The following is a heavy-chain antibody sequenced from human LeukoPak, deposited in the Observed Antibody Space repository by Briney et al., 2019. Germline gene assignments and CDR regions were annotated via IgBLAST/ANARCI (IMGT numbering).Heavy chain of an antibody. D-gene: IGHD1-26*01. CDR1: GYSISSGYY. CDR2: IYHSGST. J-gene: IGHJ5*02. CDR3: ARGEWELPNWFDP. V-gene: IGHV4-38-2*02. Sequence: PSETLSLTCTVSGYSISSGYYWGWIRQPPGKGLEWIGSIYHSGSTYYNPSLKSRVTISVDTSKNQFSLKLSSVTAADTAVYYCARGEWELPNWFDPWGQGTLVTVSS.